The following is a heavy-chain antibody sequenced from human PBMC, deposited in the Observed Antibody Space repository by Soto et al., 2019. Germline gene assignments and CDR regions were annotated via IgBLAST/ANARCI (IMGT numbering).Heavy chain of an antibody. CDR2: IYHGVST. Sequence: QVQLQESGPGLVKPSETLSLICTVSGGSIKSHFWSWIRQPPGKRLEWIAYIYHGVSTNYSPSLKSRVTISVDSSKLQFSLKLSSVTAADTAVYYCANNADVWGQGTTVNVSS. D-gene: IGHD1-20*01. J-gene: IGHJ6*02. V-gene: IGHV4-59*08. CDR3: ANNADV. CDR1: GGSIKSHF.